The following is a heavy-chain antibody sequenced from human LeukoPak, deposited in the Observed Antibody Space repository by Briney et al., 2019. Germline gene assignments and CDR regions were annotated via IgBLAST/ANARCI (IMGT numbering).Heavy chain of an antibody. CDR2: IYTSGST. Sequence: NPSETLSLTCAVYGGSFSGYYWSWIRQPAGKGLEWIGRIYTSGSTNYNPSLKSRVTMSVDTSKNQFSLKLSSVTAADTAVYYCARDRRIAAAGGAFDIWGQGTMVTVSS. CDR1: GGSFSGYY. J-gene: IGHJ3*02. CDR3: ARDRRIAAAGGAFDI. D-gene: IGHD6-13*01. V-gene: IGHV4-4*07.